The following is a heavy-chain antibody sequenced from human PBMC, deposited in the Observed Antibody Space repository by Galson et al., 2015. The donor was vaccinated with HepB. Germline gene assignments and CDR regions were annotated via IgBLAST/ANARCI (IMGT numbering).Heavy chain of an antibody. CDR2: ISTSSSYI. V-gene: IGHV3-21*01. Sequence: SLRLSCAASGFTFSTYSMNWVRQAPGKGLEWVSSISTSSSYIYYADSVKGRFTISRDNAKNSLYLQMNSLRAEDTAVYYCARVGPVKYLRVGDYFDYWGQGTLVTISS. CDR3: ARVGPVKYLRVGDYFDY. J-gene: IGHJ4*02. D-gene: IGHD3-16*01. CDR1: GFTFSTYS.